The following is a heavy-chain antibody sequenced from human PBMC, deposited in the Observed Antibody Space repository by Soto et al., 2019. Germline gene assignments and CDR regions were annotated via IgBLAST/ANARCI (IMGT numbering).Heavy chain of an antibody. V-gene: IGHV4-59*01. CDR1: GGSISSYY. J-gene: IGHJ6*03. CDR2: IYYSGST. Sequence: QVQLQESGPGLVKPSETLSLTCTVSGGSISSYYWSWIRQPPGKGLEWIGYIYYSGSTNYNPSLKSRVTISVDTSKNQFSLKLSSVTAADTAVYYCARLGEQEDPRGIYYYYMDVWGKGTTVTVSS. D-gene: IGHD1-20*01. CDR3: ARLGEQEDPRGIYYYYMDV.